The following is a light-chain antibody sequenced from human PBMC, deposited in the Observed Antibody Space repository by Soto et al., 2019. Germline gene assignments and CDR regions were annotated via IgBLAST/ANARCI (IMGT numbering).Light chain of an antibody. J-gene: IGKJ1*01. Sequence: DIQMTQSPSPLSASVGDRVTLTCGASQSINNWLVWYQTKPGMAPKLLVSKASNLQSGVPSRFSGSGSGTEFARTISRLQPDDFATYYSQQYDSYPWTVGQGTKVELK. CDR2: KAS. CDR3: QQYDSYPWT. CDR1: QSINNW. V-gene: IGKV1-5*03.